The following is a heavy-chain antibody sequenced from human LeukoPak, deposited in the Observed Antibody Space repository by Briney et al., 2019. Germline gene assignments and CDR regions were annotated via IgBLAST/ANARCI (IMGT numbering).Heavy chain of an antibody. Sequence: PSETLSLTCTVSGGSISTNIYNWGWVRQHPGKGLEWIGYIYYSGSTYYNPSLKSRVTISVDTSKNQFSLKLSSVTAADTAVYYCARDGGIPGPWGQGTLVTVSS. J-gene: IGHJ5*02. V-gene: IGHV4-31*03. D-gene: IGHD3-16*01. CDR1: GGSISTNIYN. CDR3: ARDGGIPGP. CDR2: IYYSGST.